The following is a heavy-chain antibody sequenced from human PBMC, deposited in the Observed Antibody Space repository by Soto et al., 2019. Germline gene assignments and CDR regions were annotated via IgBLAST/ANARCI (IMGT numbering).Heavy chain of an antibody. D-gene: IGHD1-7*01. CDR2: ISSSSSYI. Sequence: PGGSLRLSCAASGFTFSSYSMNLVRQAPGKGLEWVSSISSSSSYIYYTDSVKGRFTISRDNAKNSLYLQMNSLRAEDTAVYYCATTGTTAPKKGYYYYGMDVWGQGTTVTVSS. CDR1: GFTFSSYS. CDR3: ATTGTTAPKKGYYYYGMDV. J-gene: IGHJ6*02. V-gene: IGHV3-21*01.